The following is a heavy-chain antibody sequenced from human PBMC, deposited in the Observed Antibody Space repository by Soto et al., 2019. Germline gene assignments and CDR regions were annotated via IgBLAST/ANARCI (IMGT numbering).Heavy chain of an antibody. J-gene: IGHJ5*02. Sequence: GGSLRLSCAASVFTFSSYAMSWVRQAPGKGLEWVSAISGSGGSTYYADSVKGRFTISRDNSKNTLYLQMNSLRAEDTAVYYCARYGDFNWFDPWGQGTMVTVSS. V-gene: IGHV3-23*01. D-gene: IGHD4-17*01. CDR2: ISGSGGST. CDR3: ARYGDFNWFDP. CDR1: VFTFSSYA.